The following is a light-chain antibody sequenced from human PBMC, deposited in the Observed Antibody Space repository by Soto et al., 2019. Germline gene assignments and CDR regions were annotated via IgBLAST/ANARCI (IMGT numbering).Light chain of an antibody. CDR1: QTISSW. V-gene: IGKV1-5*03. Sequence: DIQMTQSPSTLSGSVGDRVTVTCRASQTISSWLAWYQQKPGKAPKLLIYKASTLKSGVPSRFSGSGSGTEFTLTISSLQPDDFATYYCQQSYSTPQTFGQGTKVDI. J-gene: IGKJ1*01. CDR2: KAS. CDR3: QQSYSTPQT.